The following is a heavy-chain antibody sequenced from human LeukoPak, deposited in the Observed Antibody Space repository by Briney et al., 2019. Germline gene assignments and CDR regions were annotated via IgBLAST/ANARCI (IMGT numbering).Heavy chain of an antibody. Sequence: SETLSLTCTVSGGSISSYYWSWIRQPPGKGLEWLGYIYYSGSTNYNPSLKSRVTISVDTSKNQFSLKLGSVTAADTAVYYCASGYDYYYGMDVWGQGTTVTVSS. J-gene: IGHJ6*02. CDR1: GGSISSYY. V-gene: IGHV4-59*08. CDR2: IYYSGST. CDR3: ASGYDYYYGMDV. D-gene: IGHD6-13*01.